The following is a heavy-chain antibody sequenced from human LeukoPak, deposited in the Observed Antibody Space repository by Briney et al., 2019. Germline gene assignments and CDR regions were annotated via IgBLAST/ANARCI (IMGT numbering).Heavy chain of an antibody. CDR1: GGPIRSYY. V-gene: IGHV4-59*08. CDR3: ARHTLDHWYFDL. Sequence: SETLSLTCSVSGGPIRSYYWSWIRQPPGKGLEWIGYIYYSGSTNYNPSLESRVTLSVDTSKNQLSLKLSSVTAADTAMYYCARHTLDHWYFDLWGRGTLVTVSS. J-gene: IGHJ2*01. CDR2: IYYSGST.